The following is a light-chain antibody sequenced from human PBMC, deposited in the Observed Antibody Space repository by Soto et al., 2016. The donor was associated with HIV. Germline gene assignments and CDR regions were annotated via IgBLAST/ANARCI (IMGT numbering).Light chain of an antibody. CDR2: DDN. J-gene: IGLJ3*02. CDR1: NIGDKS. V-gene: IGLV3-21*02. CDR3: QVWDSRNDHRV. Sequence: SYELTQPPSVSVTPGETARITCGGNNIGDKSVHWYQQKPGQAPVLVVYDDNDRPSGIPERFSGSNFGNTATLTISRVKPEMRPTYHCQVWDSRNDHRVFGGGTKLT.